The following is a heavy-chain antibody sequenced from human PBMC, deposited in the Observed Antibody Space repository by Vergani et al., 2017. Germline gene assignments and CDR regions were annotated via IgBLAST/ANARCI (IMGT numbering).Heavy chain of an antibody. J-gene: IGHJ3*02. CDR2: IYSGGST. CDR1: GFTVSSNY. CDR3: AKGSIAVAGRGAFDI. Sequence: EVQLVESGGGLVQPGGSLRLSCAASGFTVSSNYMSWVRQAPGKGLEWVSVIYSGGSTYYADSVKGRFTISRDNSKNTLYLQMNSLRAEDTAVYYCAKGSIAVAGRGAFDIWGQGTMVTVSS. D-gene: IGHD6-19*01. V-gene: IGHV3-66*01.